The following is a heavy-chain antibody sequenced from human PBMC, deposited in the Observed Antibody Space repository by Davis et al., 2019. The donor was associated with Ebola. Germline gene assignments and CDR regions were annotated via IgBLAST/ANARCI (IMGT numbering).Heavy chain of an antibody. V-gene: IGHV3-7*01. D-gene: IGHD1-1*01. CDR3: ARAGATYWKD. J-gene: IGHJ4*02. Sequence: GESLKISCATSGFTFSSYWMTWVRQAPGRGLEWVANIKQDGSETYYGDSVKGRFTIPRDNAKNSLYLQMNSLRAEDTAVYYCARAGATYWKDWGQGTLVTVSS. CDR2: IKQDGSET. CDR1: GFTFSSYW.